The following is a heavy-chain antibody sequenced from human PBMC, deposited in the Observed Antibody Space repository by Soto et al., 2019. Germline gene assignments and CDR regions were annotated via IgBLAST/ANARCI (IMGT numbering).Heavy chain of an antibody. V-gene: IGHV1-18*01. CDR2: ISANNGNT. D-gene: IGHD2-2*02. J-gene: IGHJ6*02. CDR3: ARVDLGYCSSTSCYTFYYYGMDV. CDR1: GYTFTSYG. Sequence: QVQLVQSGAEVKKPGASVKVSCKASGYTFTSYGISWVRQAPGQVLEWMGWISANNGNTNYAQKLQGRVTMTTDTSTSTAYMELRSLRSDDTAVYYCARVDLGYCSSTSCYTFYYYGMDVWGQGTTVTVSS.